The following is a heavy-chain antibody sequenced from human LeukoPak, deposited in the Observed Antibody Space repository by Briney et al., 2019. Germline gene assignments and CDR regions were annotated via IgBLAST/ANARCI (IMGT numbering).Heavy chain of an antibody. D-gene: IGHD6-6*01. CDR2: IFYSGST. CDR1: GGSISSSAYY. V-gene: IGHV4-39*01. Sequence: PSETLSLTCTVSGGSISSSAYYWGWIRQPPGKGLEWIGNIFYSGSTYYNPSLKSRVTISVDTSKNQFSLKLSSVTAADTAVYYCARGKQIEFDYWGQGTLVTVSS. CDR3: ARGKQIEFDY. J-gene: IGHJ4*02.